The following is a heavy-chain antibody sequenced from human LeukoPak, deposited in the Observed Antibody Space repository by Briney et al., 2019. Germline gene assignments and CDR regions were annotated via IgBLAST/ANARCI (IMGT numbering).Heavy chain of an antibody. J-gene: IGHJ5*01. CDR2: IDRDGLRE. V-gene: IGHV3-74*01. Sequence: GGSLRLSCTASTRYFTNYWMHWVRQVPGKGLAWLSRIDRDGLREDYADSVRGRFTISRHNAKSTTYLQMNSLRAEDTAVYYCGASRWSGVVDSWGQGTLVTVSS. CDR3: GASRWSGVVDS. D-gene: IGHD3-3*01. CDR1: TRYFTNYW.